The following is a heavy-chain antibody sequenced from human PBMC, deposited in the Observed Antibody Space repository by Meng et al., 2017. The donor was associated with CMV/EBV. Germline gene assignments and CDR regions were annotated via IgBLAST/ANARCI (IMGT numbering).Heavy chain of an antibody. D-gene: IGHD3-22*01. V-gene: IGHV3-48*03. Sequence: GGSLRLSCAASGFTFSSYEMNWVRQAPGKGLEWVSYISSSGSTIYYADSVKVRFTISRDNAKNSLYLQMNSLRAEDTAVYYCARLQDSSGYYRVVVTIDYWGQGTLVTVSS. CDR2: ISSSGSTI. CDR3: ARLQDSSGYYRVVVTIDY. J-gene: IGHJ4*02. CDR1: GFTFSSYE.